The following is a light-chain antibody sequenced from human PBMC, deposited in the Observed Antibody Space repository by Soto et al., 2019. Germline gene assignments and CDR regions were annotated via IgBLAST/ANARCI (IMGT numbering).Light chain of an antibody. J-gene: IGKJ3*01. CDR1: QNIKSW. V-gene: IGKV1-5*03. CDR3: QEYNSYSRFT. CDR2: KAS. Sequence: DIQMTQSPSTLSASVGDRVAITCRASQNIKSWLAWYQQKPGKAPKLLIYKASSLEDEVPSRFSGSGSGTEFTLTISCLQPDDFATYYCQEYNSYSRFTFGAGTKVDVK.